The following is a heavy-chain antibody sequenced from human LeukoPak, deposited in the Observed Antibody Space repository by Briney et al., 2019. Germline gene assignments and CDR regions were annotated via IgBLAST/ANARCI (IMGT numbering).Heavy chain of an antibody. CDR3: ARDRVAAAGTFDY. V-gene: IGHV1-2*02. CDR2: INPNSGGT. CDR1: GYAFTGYY. Sequence: ASVKVSCKASGYAFTGYYMHWGRQAPGQGLEWMGWINPNSGGTNYAQKFQGRVTMTRDTSTSTVYMELSSLRSEDTAVYYCARDRVAAAGTFDYWGQGTLVTVSS. J-gene: IGHJ4*02. D-gene: IGHD6-13*01.